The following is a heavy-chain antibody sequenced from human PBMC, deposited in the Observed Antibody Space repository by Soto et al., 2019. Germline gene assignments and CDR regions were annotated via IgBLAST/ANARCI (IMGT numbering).Heavy chain of an antibody. D-gene: IGHD2-2*01. CDR2: ISAYNGNT. J-gene: IGHJ6*02. V-gene: IGHV1-18*01. CDR3: ARPVVPAAKLAPWDYYYYYGMDV. CDR1: GYTFTSYG. Sequence: ASVKVSCKASGYTFTSYGISWVRQAPGQGLEWMGWISAYNGNTNYAQKLQGRFTISRDNSKNTLYLQMNSLRAEDTAVYYCARPVVPAAKLAPWDYYYYYGMDVWGQGTTVTVSS.